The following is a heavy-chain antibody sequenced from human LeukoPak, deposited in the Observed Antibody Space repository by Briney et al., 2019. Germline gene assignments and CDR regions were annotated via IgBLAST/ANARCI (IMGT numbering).Heavy chain of an antibody. Sequence: GGSLRLSCAASGFSFSDSAMHWVRQASGKGLEWVGRIKSKGKNYATAYAASVEGRFSISRDDSKNTAYLQMNNLRTEDTAVYYCTTLAVATVKVSFDYWGQGILITVSS. CDR1: GFSFSDSA. CDR3: TTLAVATVKVSFDY. CDR2: IKSKGKNYAT. D-gene: IGHD6-19*01. J-gene: IGHJ4*02. V-gene: IGHV3-73*01.